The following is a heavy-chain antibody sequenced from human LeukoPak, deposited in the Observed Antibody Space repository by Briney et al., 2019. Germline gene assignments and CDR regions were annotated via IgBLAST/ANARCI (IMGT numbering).Heavy chain of an antibody. V-gene: IGHV4-59*01. J-gene: IGHJ3*02. D-gene: IGHD3-22*01. Sequence: PSETLSLTCTVSGGSISSYYWSWIRQPPGKGLEWVGYIHYSGSTTYNPSLKSRVTISEETFKNQFSLKLSPVTAADTAVYYCARASRGYYDSSGYLGGAFDIWGQGTMVTVSS. CDR3: ARASRGYYDSSGYLGGAFDI. CDR1: GGSISSYY. CDR2: IHYSGST.